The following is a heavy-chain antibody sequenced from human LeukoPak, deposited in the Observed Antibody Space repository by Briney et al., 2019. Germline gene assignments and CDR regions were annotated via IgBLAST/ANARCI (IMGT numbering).Heavy chain of an antibody. J-gene: IGHJ6*03. CDR3: ARADSSSWSGGLLYYYMDV. CDR2: IYHSGST. D-gene: IGHD6-13*01. CDR1: GGSISSGGYY. Sequence: SETLSLTCTVSGGSISSGGYYWSWIRQPPGKGLEWIGYIYHSGSTYYNPSLKSRVTISVDRSKNQFSLKLSSVTAADTAVYYCARADSSSWSGGLLYYYMDVWGKGTTVTVSS. V-gene: IGHV4-30-2*01.